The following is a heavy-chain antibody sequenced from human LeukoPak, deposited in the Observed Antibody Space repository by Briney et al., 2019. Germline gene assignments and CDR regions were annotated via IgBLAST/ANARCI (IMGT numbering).Heavy chain of an antibody. V-gene: IGHV3-23*01. CDR1: GFTFTSYA. CDR2: ISASGDST. CDR3: VRVMGPYPNWYFDL. D-gene: IGHD3-10*01. J-gene: IGHJ2*01. Sequence: GGSLRLSCAASGFTFTSYAMNWVRQAPGKGLEWVSAISASGDSTYYADSVKGRFTISRDSSKNTLYLQMGSLRAEDMAVYYCVRVMGPYPNWYFDLWGRGTLVTVSS.